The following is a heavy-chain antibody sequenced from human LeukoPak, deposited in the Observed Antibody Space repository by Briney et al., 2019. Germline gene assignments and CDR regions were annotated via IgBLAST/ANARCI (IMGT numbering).Heavy chain of an antibody. CDR2: IFWNDEM. CDR1: GGSISSYYW. CDR3: AHSVRTYSYVNDY. Sequence: TLSLTCTVSGGSISSYYWSWIRQPPGKALEWLGMIFWNDEMRYSPSLKSRLSINKDTSKNQVVLTMTNMDPVDTATYYCAHSVRTYSYVNDYWGQGSLVTVSS. D-gene: IGHD2-15*01. J-gene: IGHJ4*02. V-gene: IGHV2-5*01.